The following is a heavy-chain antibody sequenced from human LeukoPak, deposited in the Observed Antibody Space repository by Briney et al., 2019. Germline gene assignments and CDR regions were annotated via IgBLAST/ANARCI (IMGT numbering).Heavy chain of an antibody. V-gene: IGHV3-33*07. CDR1: GFSFKNHG. Sequence: GGSLRLSCAASGFSFKNHGFYWVRQAPGKGLEWVAIIWSDGSQKYYADSVKGRFTISRDNSKNTVYLQMNSLRAEDTAMYYSARDLSYGSLDCRGQGTLVTVSS. CDR3: ARDLSYGSLDC. J-gene: IGHJ4*02. D-gene: IGHD3-9*01. CDR2: IWSDGSQK.